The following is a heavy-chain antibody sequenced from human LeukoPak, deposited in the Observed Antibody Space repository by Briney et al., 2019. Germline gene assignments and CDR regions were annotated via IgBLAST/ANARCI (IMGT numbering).Heavy chain of an antibody. V-gene: IGHV3-7*01. CDR2: IKQDGSAK. D-gene: IGHD4-17*01. CDR1: GFTFSSYW. J-gene: IGHJ6*03. CDR3: ARGDYGDYPYYYMDV. Sequence: PGGSLRLSCAASGFTFSSYWMSWVRQAPGKGLEWVANIKQDGSAKNYVDSVKGRFTISRDNAKNSLYLQMNSLRAEDTAVYYCARGDYGDYPYYYMDVWGKGTTVTVSS.